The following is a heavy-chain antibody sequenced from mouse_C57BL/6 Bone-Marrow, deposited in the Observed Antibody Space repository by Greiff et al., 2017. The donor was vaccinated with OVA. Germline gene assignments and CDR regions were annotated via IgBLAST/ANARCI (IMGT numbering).Heavy chain of an antibody. CDR1: GYTFTDYT. D-gene: IGHD1-1*01. V-gene: IGHV1-78*01. J-gene: IGHJ2*01. Sequence: VQLQESDAELVKPGASVTISCKVSGYTFTDYTIHWMKQRPEQGLEWIGYIYPGDGSTKYNEKFKGKATLTADKSSSTAYMQLNSLTSEDSAVYVCARDYYGSSYYFDYWGQGTTLTVSS. CDR2: IYPGDGST. CDR3: ARDYYGSSYYFDY.